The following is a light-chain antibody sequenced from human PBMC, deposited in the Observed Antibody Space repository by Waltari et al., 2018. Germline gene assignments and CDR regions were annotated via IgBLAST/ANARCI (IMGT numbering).Light chain of an antibody. V-gene: IGKV1-17*01. J-gene: IGKJ1*01. CDR2: GAS. CDR3: QQHNNYPRT. CDR1: QVISNA. Sequence: DIHMTQSPSSLSASVGDKVTITCRASQVISNALAWYQQKPGKAPKLLISGASNLQSGVPSRFSGSGSGTDFTLTISSLQPEDFAVYFCQQHNNYPRTFGQGTKVEIK.